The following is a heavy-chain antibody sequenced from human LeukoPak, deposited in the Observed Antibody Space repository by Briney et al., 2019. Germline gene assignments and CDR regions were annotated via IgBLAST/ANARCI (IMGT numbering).Heavy chain of an antibody. CDR3: AGLFLSTINNGDAFDI. CDR1: GYSISSGYY. J-gene: IGHJ3*02. Sequence: SETLSLTCTVSGYSISSGYYWGWIRQPPGKGLEWIGSIYHSGSTYYNPSLKSRVTISVDTSKNQFSLKLSSVTAADTAVYYCAGLFLSTINNGDAFDIWGQGTMVTVSS. CDR2: IYHSGST. D-gene: IGHD5-24*01. V-gene: IGHV4-38-2*02.